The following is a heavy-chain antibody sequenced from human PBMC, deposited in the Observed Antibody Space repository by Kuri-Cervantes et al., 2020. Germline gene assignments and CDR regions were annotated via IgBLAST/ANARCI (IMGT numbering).Heavy chain of an antibody. V-gene: IGHV3-30*03. Sequence: GESLKISCAASGFTFSSYGMHWVRQAPGKGLEWVAVISYDGSNKYYVDSVKGRFTISRDNSKNTLYLQMNSLRAEDTAVYYCARDRRVYSSGPFDYWGQGTLVTVSS. CDR2: ISYDGSNK. J-gene: IGHJ4*02. CDR3: ARDRRVYSSGPFDY. D-gene: IGHD6-19*01. CDR1: GFTFSSYG.